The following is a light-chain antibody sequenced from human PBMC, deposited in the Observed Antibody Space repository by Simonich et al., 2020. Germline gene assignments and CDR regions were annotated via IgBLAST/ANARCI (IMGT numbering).Light chain of an antibody. J-gene: IGKJ1*01. V-gene: IGKV1-8*01. CDR2: ASS. Sequence: AIRITQSPSSLPVSTGGTVTNTCRASQGISSYLAWFQQKPGTAPKLLIYASSTLQSEAPSRFSGSGSGTDFTLTISCLQSEDFATYYCQQYYSYPRTFGQGTKVEIK. CDR1: QGISSY. CDR3: QQYYSYPRT.